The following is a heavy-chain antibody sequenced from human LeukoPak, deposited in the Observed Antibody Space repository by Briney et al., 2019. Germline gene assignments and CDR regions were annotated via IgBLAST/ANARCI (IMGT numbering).Heavy chain of an antibody. Sequence: PGGSLRLSCAASGFTFSGYWMSWVRQAPGKGLEWVANIKQDGSEKYYVDSVKGRFTISRDNAKNSLYLQMNSLRAEDTAVYYCARSNYCDYWGQGTLVTVSS. J-gene: IGHJ4*02. CDR1: GFTFSGYW. V-gene: IGHV3-7*01. CDR3: ARSNYCDY. CDR2: IKQDGSEK.